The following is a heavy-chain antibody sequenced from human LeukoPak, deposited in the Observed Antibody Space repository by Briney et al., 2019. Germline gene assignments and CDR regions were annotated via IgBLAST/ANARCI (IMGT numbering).Heavy chain of an antibody. D-gene: IGHD2-2*01. CDR2: INHSGST. Sequence: PSETLSLTCAVYGGSFSGYYWSWIRQPPGKGLEWIGEINHSGSTNYNPSLKSRVTISVDTSKNQFSLKLSSVTAADTAVYYCARGHPCCSSTSCYFPAKRYYYYYMDVWGKGTTVTVSS. J-gene: IGHJ6*03. V-gene: IGHV4-34*01. CDR3: ARGHPCCSSTSCYFPAKRYYYYYMDV. CDR1: GGSFSGYY.